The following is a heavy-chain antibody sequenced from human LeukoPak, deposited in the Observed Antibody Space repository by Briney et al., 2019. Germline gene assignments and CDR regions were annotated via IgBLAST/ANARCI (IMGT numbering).Heavy chain of an antibody. Sequence: HPGGSLRLSCAASGFTFSSYAMSWVRQAPGKGLEWVSVISGSGSNTYYADSVKGRFTISRDNAKNSLYLQMNGLRAEDTAVYYCARDASGSPARHFDYWGQGTLVTVSS. CDR3: ARDASGSPARHFDY. D-gene: IGHD1-26*01. CDR2: ISGSGSNT. J-gene: IGHJ4*02. V-gene: IGHV3-23*01. CDR1: GFTFSSYA.